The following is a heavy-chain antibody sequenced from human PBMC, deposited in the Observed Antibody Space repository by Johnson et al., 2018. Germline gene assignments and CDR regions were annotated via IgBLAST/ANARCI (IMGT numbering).Heavy chain of an antibody. Sequence: QVQLVESGGGVVQPGRSLRLSCATSGFTFSDYGMHWVRQAPGTGLEWVAVIWYDGSRKYYADSVKGRFTISRDNSKNTAYLQMNSLKTEDTAVYYCTRSDYRGTYFSWGQGTRVTVSS. V-gene: IGHV3-33*01. CDR1: GFTFSDYG. D-gene: IGHD1-26*01. CDR2: IWYDGSRK. J-gene: IGHJ1*01. CDR3: TRSDYRGTYFS.